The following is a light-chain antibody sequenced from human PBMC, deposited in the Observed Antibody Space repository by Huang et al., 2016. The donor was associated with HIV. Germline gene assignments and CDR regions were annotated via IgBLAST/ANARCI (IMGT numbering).Light chain of an antibody. V-gene: IGKV3-11*01. CDR2: DAS. CDR1: QSVSRY. J-gene: IGKJ2*01. Sequence: EIVLTQSPATLSLSPGERATLSCRASQSVSRYLAWYQQKHGQAPRLLIYDASNRASGIPARFSGSGSGTDFTLTISSLEPEDFAVYYCQQRSNWPYTFGQGTKLEIK. CDR3: QQRSNWPYT.